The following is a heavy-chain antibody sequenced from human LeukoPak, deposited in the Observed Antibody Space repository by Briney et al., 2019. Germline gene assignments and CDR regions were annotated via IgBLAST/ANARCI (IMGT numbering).Heavy chain of an antibody. V-gene: IGHV1-18*01. CDR1: GYTFTSYG. D-gene: IGHD2-8*02. CDR2: ISAYNGNT. CDR3: ARLVEGRLWDRGGVGPDAFDI. J-gene: IGHJ3*02. Sequence: GASVKVSCKASGYTFTSYGISWVRQAPGQGLEWMGWISAYNGNTNYAQKLQGRVTMTTATSTSTAYMELRSLRSDDTAVYYCARLVEGRLWDRGGVGPDAFDIWGQGTMVTVSS.